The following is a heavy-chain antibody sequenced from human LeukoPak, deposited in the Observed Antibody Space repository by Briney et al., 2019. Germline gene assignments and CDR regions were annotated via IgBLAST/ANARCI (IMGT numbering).Heavy chain of an antibody. CDR3: ARDRGSTDFDY. D-gene: IGHD3-10*01. CDR1: GFTVSSNS. J-gene: IGHJ4*02. CDR2: IYSDNT. Sequence: GGSLRLSCTVSGFTVSSNSMSWVRQAPGKGLEWVSFIYSDNTHYSDSVKGRFTISRDNAKNTLYLQMNSLRAEDTAVYYCARDRGSTDFDYWGQGTLVTVSS. V-gene: IGHV3-53*01.